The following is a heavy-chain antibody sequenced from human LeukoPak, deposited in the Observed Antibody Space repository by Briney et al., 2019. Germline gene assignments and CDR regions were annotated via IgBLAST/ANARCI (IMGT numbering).Heavy chain of an antibody. Sequence: SETLSLTCTVSGGSISSSSYYWGWIRQPPGKGLEWIGSIYYSGSTYYNPSLKSRVTISVDTSKNQFPLKLSSVTAADTAVYYCARDRRQNCSSTSCYTENWFDPRGQGTLVTVSS. V-gene: IGHV4-39*06. J-gene: IGHJ5*02. CDR3: ARDRRQNCSSTSCYTENWFDP. CDR2: IYYSGST. CDR1: GGSISSSSYY. D-gene: IGHD2-2*02.